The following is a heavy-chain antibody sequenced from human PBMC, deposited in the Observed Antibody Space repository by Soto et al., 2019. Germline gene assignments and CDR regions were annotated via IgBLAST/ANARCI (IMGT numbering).Heavy chain of an antibody. Sequence: GGSLRLSCAASGFTFSNAWMNWVRQAPGKGLEWVGRIKSKTNGGTTDYAAPVKGRFTISSDDSKNTLKLQMNSLKTENTAVYYCTTVWYQLATRRNNFDYWGQGTLVTVSS. CDR2: IKSKTNGGTT. CDR3: TTVWYQLATRRNNFDY. J-gene: IGHJ4*02. V-gene: IGHV3-15*07. D-gene: IGHD2-2*01. CDR1: GFTFSNAW.